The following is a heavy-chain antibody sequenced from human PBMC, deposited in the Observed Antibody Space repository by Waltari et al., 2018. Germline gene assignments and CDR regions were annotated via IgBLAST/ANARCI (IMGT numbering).Heavy chain of an antibody. V-gene: IGHV4-39*01. Sequence: QLQLQESGPRLVRPSETLSLIYRVSGVSITSNRHYWAWIRQSPGQGLEWMGTVSYSGTTYISPSLKSRVSVSRDTSKNQVSLILGSVTAADMAVYYCATYIGASVGTAAFDVWGQGTMVTVSS. J-gene: IGHJ3*01. CDR1: GVSITSNRHY. D-gene: IGHD5-12*01. CDR2: VSYSGTT. CDR3: ATYIGASVGTAAFDV.